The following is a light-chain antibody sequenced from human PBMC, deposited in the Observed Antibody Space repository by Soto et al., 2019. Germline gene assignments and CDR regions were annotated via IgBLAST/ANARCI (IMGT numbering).Light chain of an antibody. Sequence: VMTQAPATLSVSPGERATLSCRASQTINNNVAWYQLKDGQVPRLVIYGASTRATDIPARFSGSGSGTDVTITISSLQSEDFEEYHCQQYNNWPQTFGQGTKVDIK. J-gene: IGKJ1*01. CDR1: QTINNN. CDR3: QQYNNWPQT. CDR2: GAS. V-gene: IGKV3-15*01.